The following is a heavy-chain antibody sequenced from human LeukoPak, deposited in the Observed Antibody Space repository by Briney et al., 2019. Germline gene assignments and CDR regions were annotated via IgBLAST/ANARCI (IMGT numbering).Heavy chain of an antibody. D-gene: IGHD2-8*02. V-gene: IGHV3-73*01. CDR1: GFTFSGSA. J-gene: IGHJ4*02. CDR2: IRSKANSYAT. CDR3: ATYRQVLLPFES. Sequence: GGSLRLSCAASGFTFSGSAMHWVRQASGKGLEWVGRIRSKANSYATAYAASVKGRFTISRDDSKNTAYLQMNSLKTEDTAIYYCATYRQVLLPFESWGQGTLVTVSS.